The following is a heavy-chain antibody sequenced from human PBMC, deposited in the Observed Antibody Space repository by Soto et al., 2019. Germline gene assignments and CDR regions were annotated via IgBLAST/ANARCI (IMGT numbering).Heavy chain of an antibody. CDR2: ISGSGGST. CDR1: GFTFSSYA. CDR3: ATNQGDNYDFWSGYFFDY. Sequence: PGGSLRLSCAASGFTFSSYAMSWVRQAPGKGLEWVSAISGSGGSTYYADSVKGRFTISRDNSKNTLYLQMNSLRAEDTAVYYCATNQGDNYDFWSGYFFDYWGQGTLVTVSS. D-gene: IGHD3-3*01. V-gene: IGHV3-23*01. J-gene: IGHJ4*02.